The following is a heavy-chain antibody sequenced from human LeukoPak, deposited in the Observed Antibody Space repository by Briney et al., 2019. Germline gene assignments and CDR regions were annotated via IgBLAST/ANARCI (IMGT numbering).Heavy chain of an antibody. CDR1: GSIFTSYW. V-gene: IGHV5-51*01. D-gene: IGHD6-13*01. CDR2: IYPGDSDT. CDR3: ARVYSGYSSSWVY. Sequence: GASLQISCKGSGSIFTSYWIGWVRPLRGKGLEWMGIIYPGDSDTRYSPSFQGQVTISADKSISTAYLQWSSLKASDTAMYYCARVYSGYSSSWVYWGQGTLVTVSS. J-gene: IGHJ4*02.